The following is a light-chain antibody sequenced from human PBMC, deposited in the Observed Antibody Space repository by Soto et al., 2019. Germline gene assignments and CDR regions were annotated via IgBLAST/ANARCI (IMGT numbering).Light chain of an antibody. Sequence: DFQMTQSPSTLSASVGDTVTITCRASQSISSWLAWYQQKPGKAPKLLIYKASTLKSGVPSRFSGSGSGTEFTLTISSLQPDDFATYYCQHYNSYSEAFGQGTKVDIK. CDR1: QSISSW. V-gene: IGKV1-5*03. J-gene: IGKJ1*01. CDR2: KAS. CDR3: QHYNSYSEA.